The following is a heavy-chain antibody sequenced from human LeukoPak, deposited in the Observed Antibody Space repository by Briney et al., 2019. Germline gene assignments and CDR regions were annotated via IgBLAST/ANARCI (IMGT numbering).Heavy chain of an antibody. D-gene: IGHD2-2*02. Sequence: GGSLRLSCAASGFTFSGYTMHGVRQAPGKGLEWVAVISHDGITKYYADSVKGRFTISRDNSKNTLYLQMNSLRAEDTAVYYCAKGRYCSSTSCYTNYYYMDVWGKGTTVTVSS. CDR3: AKGRYCSSTSCYTNYYYMDV. CDR2: ISHDGITK. V-gene: IGHV3-30-3*01. CDR1: GFTFSGYT. J-gene: IGHJ6*03.